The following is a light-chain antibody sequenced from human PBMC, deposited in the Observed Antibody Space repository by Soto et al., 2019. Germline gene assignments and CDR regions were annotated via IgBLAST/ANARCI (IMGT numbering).Light chain of an antibody. V-gene: IGLV2-14*01. Sequence: QSVLTQPASVSGSPGQSITISCTGTSSDIGGHHFVSWYQQQSGKAPKLVIYGVTDRPSGVSDRFSGSKSGNTASLTISGLQPEDEADYYCSSYTSSSLYAFGTGTKVTVL. CDR3: SSYTSSSLYA. CDR1: SSDIGGHHF. CDR2: GVT. J-gene: IGLJ1*01.